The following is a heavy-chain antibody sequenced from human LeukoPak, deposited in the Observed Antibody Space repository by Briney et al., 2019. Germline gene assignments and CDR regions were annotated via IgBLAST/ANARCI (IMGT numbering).Heavy chain of an antibody. CDR2: ISHDGSNK. CDR3: AKIHGRRLRSGSSHVDY. D-gene: IGHD1-26*01. V-gene: IGHV3-30*18. Sequence: PGGSLRLSCAASGFTFSSYGMHWVRQAPGKGLEWVAVISHDGSNKYYADSVKGRFTISRDNSKNTLYLQMNSLRAEDTAVYYCAKIHGRRLRSGSSHVDYWGQGTLVTVSS. CDR1: GFTFSSYG. J-gene: IGHJ4*02.